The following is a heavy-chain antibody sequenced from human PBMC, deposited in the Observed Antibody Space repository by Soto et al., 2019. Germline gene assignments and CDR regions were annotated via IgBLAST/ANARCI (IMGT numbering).Heavy chain of an antibody. Sequence: GESLKISCAASGFTFSNAWMNWVRQAPGRGLEWVGRIKSKTDGGTTDYADSVKGRFTITRDNSKNMLYLEMNSLTVEDTAVYYCVRRAQYFDGTGFHAFDIWGQGTRVTVSS. CDR1: GFTFSNAW. J-gene: IGHJ3*02. CDR3: VRRAQYFDGTGFHAFDI. CDR2: IKSKTDGGTT. D-gene: IGHD3-22*01. V-gene: IGHV3-15*07.